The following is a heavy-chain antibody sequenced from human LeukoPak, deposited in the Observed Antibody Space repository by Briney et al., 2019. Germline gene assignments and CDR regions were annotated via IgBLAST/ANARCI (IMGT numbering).Heavy chain of an antibody. CDR1: GFMFSSYW. CDR2: IKEDGSEK. D-gene: IGHD5-24*01. J-gene: IGHJ3*02. V-gene: IGHV3-7*01. CDR3: ARASRWLRLNAFDI. Sequence: GGSLRLSCAASGFMFSSYWMSWVRQAPGKGLEWVADIKEDGSEKSYVDSVKGRFTISRDNAKNSLYLQMNSLRAEDTAVYYCARASRWLRLNAFDIWGQGTMVTVSS.